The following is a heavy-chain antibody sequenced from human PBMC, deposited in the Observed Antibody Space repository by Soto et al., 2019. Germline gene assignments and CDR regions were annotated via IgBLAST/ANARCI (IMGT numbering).Heavy chain of an antibody. J-gene: IGHJ4*02. CDR3: AKNQERELPRVIDF. Sequence: SCKASGGTFSSYAMSWVRQAPGGGLEWVSSMSGSSSTTYYADSVRGRFTISRDRSKNTLYLQMSSLRAEDTALYYCAKNQERELPRVIDFWGQGTLVTVSS. D-gene: IGHD1-7*01. V-gene: IGHV3-23*01. CDR2: MSGSSSTT. CDR1: GGTFSSYA.